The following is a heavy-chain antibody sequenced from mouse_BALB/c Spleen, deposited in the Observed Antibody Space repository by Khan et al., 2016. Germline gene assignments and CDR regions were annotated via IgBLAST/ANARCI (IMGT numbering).Heavy chain of an antibody. D-gene: IGHD2-2*01. V-gene: IGHV2-6-7*01. Sequence: VQLQESGPGLVAPSQSLSITCTVSGFSLTGYGVNWVRQPPGKGLEWLGMIWGDGSTDYNSDLKSRLSISKDNSKSQVFLKMNSLQTDDTARDYCARESGYEGNAMDYWGQGTSVTVSS. CDR3: ARESGYEGNAMDY. CDR2: IWGDGST. J-gene: IGHJ4*01. CDR1: GFSLTGYG.